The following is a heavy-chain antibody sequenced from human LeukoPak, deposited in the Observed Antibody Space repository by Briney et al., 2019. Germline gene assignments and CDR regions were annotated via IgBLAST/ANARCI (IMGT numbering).Heavy chain of an antibody. CDR1: GGSISSYY. J-gene: IGHJ5*02. CDR2: IYYSGST. CDR3: ARGGNYWYNWFDP. V-gene: IGHV4-59*01. D-gene: IGHD1-7*01. Sequence: SETLSLTCTVSGGSISSYYWSWIRQPPGKGLEWIGYIYYSGSTNFNPSLKSPVTISVNSTKNQFLLKLSSVTAAATAVYYCARGGNYWYNWFDPWGQGTLVTVSS.